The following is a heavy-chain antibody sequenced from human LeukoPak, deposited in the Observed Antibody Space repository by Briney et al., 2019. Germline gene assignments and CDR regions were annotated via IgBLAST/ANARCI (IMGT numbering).Heavy chain of an antibody. CDR1: GYNFTTHW. CDR2: IYPDDSNT. J-gene: IGHJ5*02. D-gene: IGHD3-16*01. V-gene: IGHV5-51*01. Sequence: GESLKISCKGSGYNFTTHWIGWVRQMPGKGLEWMGIIYPDDSNTRYSPSFQGQVTLSADKSINTAYLQWSSLRASDTAVYYCARLEEDLTLGVAGYWFVPWGQGTLVTVS. CDR3: ARLEEDLTLGVAGYWFVP.